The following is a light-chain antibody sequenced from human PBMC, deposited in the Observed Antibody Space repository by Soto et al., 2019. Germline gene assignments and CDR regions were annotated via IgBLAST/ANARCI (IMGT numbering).Light chain of an antibody. V-gene: IGLV1-40*01. CDR1: SSNIGAGYS. J-gene: IGLJ3*02. CDR3: QSYDSDLYSGV. Sequence: QSVLTQPPSVSGAPGQRVTISCTGSSSNIGAGYSVYWYQQLPGTAPRLIYTDRRFSGSKSGSSASLAITGLQAEDEADYYCQSYDSDLYSGVFGGGTKLTVL. CDR2: TDR.